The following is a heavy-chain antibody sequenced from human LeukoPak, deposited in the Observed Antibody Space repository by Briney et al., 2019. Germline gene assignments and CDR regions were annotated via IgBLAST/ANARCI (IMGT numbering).Heavy chain of an antibody. Sequence: SGGSLRLSCAASGFTFSSYWMSWVRQAPGKGLEWVANIKQDGSEKYYVDSVKGRFTISRDNAKNSLYPQMNSLRAEDTAVYYCARGGGRKNYYDSSGYLDYWGQGTLVTVSS. CDR3: ARGGGRKNYYDSSGYLDY. J-gene: IGHJ4*02. CDR2: IKQDGSEK. D-gene: IGHD3-22*01. V-gene: IGHV3-7*01. CDR1: GFTFSSYW.